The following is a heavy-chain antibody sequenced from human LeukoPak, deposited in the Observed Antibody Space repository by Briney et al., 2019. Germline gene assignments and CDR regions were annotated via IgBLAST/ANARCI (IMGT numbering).Heavy chain of an antibody. J-gene: IGHJ4*02. CDR2: ISYDGSHQ. CDR1: GFMFNKYA. Sequence: GGSLRLSCAASGFMFNKYAMHWVRQAPGKGLEWVCVISYDGSHQYYADSVKGRFTISRDNSKNTLYLQMNSLRAEDTAVYYCARDLSAGSGWSDYWGQGTLVTVSS. V-gene: IGHV3-30*07. CDR3: ARDLSAGSGWSDY. D-gene: IGHD6-19*01.